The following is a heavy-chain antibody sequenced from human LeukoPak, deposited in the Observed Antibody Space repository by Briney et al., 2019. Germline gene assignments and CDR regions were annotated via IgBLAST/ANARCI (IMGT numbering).Heavy chain of an antibody. J-gene: IGHJ4*02. CDR1: GHTFTGYY. Sequence: ASVKVSCKASGHTFTGYYIHWVRQAPGQGLEWMGWINPNSGGTNYAQKFQGRVTMTRDTSITTVYMELSRLTSDDTAVYYCARDPRSDWGQGTLVTVSS. CDR3: ARDPRSD. CDR2: INPNSGGT. V-gene: IGHV1-2*02.